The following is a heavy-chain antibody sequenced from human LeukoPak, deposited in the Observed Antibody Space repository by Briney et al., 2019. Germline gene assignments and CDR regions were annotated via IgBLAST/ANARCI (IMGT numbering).Heavy chain of an antibody. CDR3: ARDLLRLNYYYMDV. Sequence: SQTLSLTCTVSGGSISSGSYYWSWIRQPDGKGLEWIGRIYTSGSTNYNPSLKSRVTISVDTSKNQFSLKLSSVTAADTAVYSCARDLLRLNYYYMDVWGKGTTVTVSS. J-gene: IGHJ6*03. CDR2: IYTSGST. V-gene: IGHV4-61*02. D-gene: IGHD3-3*01. CDR1: GGSISSGSYY.